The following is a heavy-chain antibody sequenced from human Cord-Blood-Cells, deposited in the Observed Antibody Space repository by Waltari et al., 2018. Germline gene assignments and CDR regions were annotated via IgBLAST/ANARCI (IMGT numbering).Heavy chain of an antibody. CDR3: ARVSAVTTFYFDY. Sequence: QVQLVQSGAEVKKPGASVKVSCKASGYTFTGYYMHWVRQAPGQGLEWMGWINPNSGGTHDAQKFQGWVTMTRDTSISTAYMELSRLRSDDTAVYYCARVSAVTTFYFDYWGQGTLVTVSS. D-gene: IGHD4-17*01. CDR2: INPNSGGT. J-gene: IGHJ4*02. V-gene: IGHV1-2*04. CDR1: GYTFTGYY.